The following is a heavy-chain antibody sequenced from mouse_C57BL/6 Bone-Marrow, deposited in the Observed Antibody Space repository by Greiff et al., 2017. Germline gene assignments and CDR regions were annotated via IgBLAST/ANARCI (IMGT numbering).Heavy chain of an antibody. V-gene: IGHV1-63*01. Sequence: QVQLQQSGAELVRPGTSVKMSCKASGYTFTNYWIGWAKQRPGHGLEWIGDIYPGGGYTNYNEQFKGKATLTADKSSSTAYMQFSSLTSEESAISYCERYGGSSYWYFDVWGTGTTVTVSA. CDR3: ERYGGSSYWYFDV. CDR1: GYTFTNYW. CDR2: IYPGGGYT. D-gene: IGHD1-1*01. J-gene: IGHJ1*03.